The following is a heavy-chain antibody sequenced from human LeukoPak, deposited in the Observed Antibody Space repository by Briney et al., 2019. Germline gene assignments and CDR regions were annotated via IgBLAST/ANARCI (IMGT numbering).Heavy chain of an antibody. CDR1: GYTFIDYG. J-gene: IGHJ3*02. Sequence: GASVKVSCKASGYTFIDYGISWVRQAPGQGLEWMGWIIAYNGNTKYSQKFQGRVTMTRDTSTSTVYMELSSLRSEDTAVYYCAKDYDSSANGAFDIWGQGTMVTVSS. D-gene: IGHD3-22*01. V-gene: IGHV1-18*01. CDR3: AKDYDSSANGAFDI. CDR2: IIAYNGNT.